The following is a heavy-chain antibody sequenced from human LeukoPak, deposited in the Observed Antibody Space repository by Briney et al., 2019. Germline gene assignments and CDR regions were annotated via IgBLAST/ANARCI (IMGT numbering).Heavy chain of an antibody. CDR3: ATARDRNSVYSSLDY. CDR1: GYIFTGYY. Sequence: GASVNVSCKASGYIFTGYYMHWVRQAPGQGLEWMGWINPNSGGTNYAQKFQGRVTMTRDTSISTAYMELSSLRSDDTAVYYCATARDRNSVYSSLDYWGQGTLVTVSS. CDR2: INPNSGGT. V-gene: IGHV1-2*02. D-gene: IGHD5/OR15-5a*01. J-gene: IGHJ4*02.